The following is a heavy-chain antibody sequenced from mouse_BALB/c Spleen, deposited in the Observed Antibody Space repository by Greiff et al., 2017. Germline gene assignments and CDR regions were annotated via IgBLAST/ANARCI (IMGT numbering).Heavy chain of an antibody. V-gene: IGHV1-7*01. J-gene: IGHJ4*01. CDR3: ARGEVYDGYSYAMDY. CDR2: INPSTGYT. D-gene: IGHD2-3*01. CDR1: GYTFTSYW. Sequence: QVQLKESGAELAKPGASVKMSCKASGYTFTSYWMHWVKQRPGQGLEWIGYINPSTGYTEYNQKFKDKATLTADKSSSTAYMELSSLTSEDSAVYYCARGEVYDGYSYAMDYWGQGTSVTVSS.